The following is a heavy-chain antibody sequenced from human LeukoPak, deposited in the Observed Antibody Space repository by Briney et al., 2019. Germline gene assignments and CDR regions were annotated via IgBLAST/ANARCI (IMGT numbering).Heavy chain of an antibody. J-gene: IGHJ5*02. D-gene: IGHD3-22*01. Sequence: SETLSLTCTVSGGSISSSSYYWGWIRQPPGKGLEWIGSIYYSGSTYYNPSLKSRVTISVDTSKNQFSLKLSSVTAADTAVYYCARQKWGDSRGFDPRGQGTLVTVSS. CDR1: GGSISSSSYY. CDR3: ARQKWGDSRGFDP. CDR2: IYYSGST. V-gene: IGHV4-39*01.